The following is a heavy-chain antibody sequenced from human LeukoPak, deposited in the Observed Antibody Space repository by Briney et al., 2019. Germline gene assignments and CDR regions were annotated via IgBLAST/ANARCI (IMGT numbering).Heavy chain of an antibody. D-gene: IGHD6-19*01. CDR3: ARHRAVAGVSWYFDL. Sequence: KPSETLSLTCTVSGGSISSYYWSWIRHPPGKGLEWIGYIYYSGSTNYNPSLKSRVTISVDTSKNQFFLKLSSVTAADTAVYYCARHRAVAGVSWYFDLWGRGTLVTVSS. CDR2: IYYSGST. J-gene: IGHJ2*01. CDR1: GGSISSYY. V-gene: IGHV4-59*08.